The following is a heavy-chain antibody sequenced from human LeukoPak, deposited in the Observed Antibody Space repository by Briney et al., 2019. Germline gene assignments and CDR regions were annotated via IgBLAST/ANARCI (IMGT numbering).Heavy chain of an antibody. Sequence: SETLSLTCTVSGGSISSSSYYWGWIRQPPGKGLEWIGSIYYSGSTYYNPSLKSRVTISVDTSKNQFSLKLSSVTAADTAVYYCARVSSVGATTLGYYYYMDVWGKGTTVTVSS. J-gene: IGHJ6*03. D-gene: IGHD1-26*01. CDR1: GGSISSSSYY. CDR2: IYYSGST. V-gene: IGHV4-39*07. CDR3: ARVSSVGATTLGYYYYMDV.